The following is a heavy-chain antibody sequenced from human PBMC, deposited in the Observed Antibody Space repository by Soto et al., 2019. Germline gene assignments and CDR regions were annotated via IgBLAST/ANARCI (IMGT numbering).Heavy chain of an antibody. Sequence: SETLSLTCTVSGGSISSSSNYWGWIRQPPGKGLEWIGSIYYSGSTYYNPSLKSRVTISVETSKNQFSLKLSSVTAADTAVYYCVRVSYYYDSSGYYNYWGQGTLVTVSS. CDR2: IYYSGST. J-gene: IGHJ4*02. V-gene: IGHV4-39*01. CDR1: GGSISSSSNY. D-gene: IGHD3-22*01. CDR3: VRVSYYYDSSGYYNY.